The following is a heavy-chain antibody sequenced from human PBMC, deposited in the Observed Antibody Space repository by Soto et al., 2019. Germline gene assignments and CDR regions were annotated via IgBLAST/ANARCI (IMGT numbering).Heavy chain of an antibody. Sequence: PSETLSLTCAVYGGSFSGYYWSWIRRPPGKGLEWIGEINHSGSTNYNPSLKSRVTISVDTSKNQFSLKLSSVAAADTAVYYCARGYNAFDIWGQGTMVTVSS. D-gene: IGHD5-12*01. CDR3: ARGYNAFDI. V-gene: IGHV4-34*01. J-gene: IGHJ3*02. CDR2: INHSGST. CDR1: GGSFSGYY.